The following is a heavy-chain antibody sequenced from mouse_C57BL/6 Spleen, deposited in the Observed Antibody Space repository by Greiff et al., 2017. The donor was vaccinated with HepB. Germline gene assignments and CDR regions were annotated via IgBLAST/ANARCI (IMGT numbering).Heavy chain of an antibody. D-gene: IGHD2-4*01. V-gene: IGHV5-12*01. CDR3: ARRLPYYAMDY. Sequence: VQLKESGGGLVQPGGSLKLSCAASGFTFSDYYMYWVRQTPEKRLEWVAYISNGGGSTYYPDTVKGRFTISRDNAKNTLYLQMSRLKSEDTAMYYCARRLPYYAMDYWGQGTSVTVSS. CDR1: GFTFSDYY. J-gene: IGHJ4*01. CDR2: ISNGGGST.